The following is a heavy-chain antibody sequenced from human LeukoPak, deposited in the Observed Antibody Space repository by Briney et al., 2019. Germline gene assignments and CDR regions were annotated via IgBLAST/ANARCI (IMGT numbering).Heavy chain of an antibody. CDR1: GGSFSGYY. D-gene: IGHD5-24*01. CDR3: ATFRDAGWFDP. V-gene: IGHV4-34*01. CDR2: INHSGST. J-gene: IGHJ5*02. Sequence: SETLSLTCAVYGGSFSGYYWSWIRQPPGKGLEWIGEINHSGSTNYNPSLKSRVTISVDTSKNQFSLKLSSVTAADTAVYYCATFRDAGWFDPWGQGTLVTVSS.